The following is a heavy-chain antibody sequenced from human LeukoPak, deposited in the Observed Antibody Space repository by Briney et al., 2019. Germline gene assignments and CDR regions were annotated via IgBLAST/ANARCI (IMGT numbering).Heavy chain of an antibody. CDR1: GFTFSTYT. D-gene: IGHD3-16*01. J-gene: IGHJ5*02. Sequence: GSLKISCAASGFTFSTYTMHWVRQAPGKGLESVSAISTNGDSTYYVNSVKDRFTISRDNSKNTLYLQMGSLRVEDMAVYYCAREVDGGFDPWGQGTLVTVSS. CDR3: AREVDGGFDP. CDR2: ISTNGDST. V-gene: IGHV3-64*01.